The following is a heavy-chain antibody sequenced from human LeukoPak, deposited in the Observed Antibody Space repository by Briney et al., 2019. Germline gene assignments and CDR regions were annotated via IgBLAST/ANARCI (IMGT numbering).Heavy chain of an antibody. V-gene: IGHV1-46*01. CDR2: NNPSGGST. J-gene: IGHJ6*03. CDR3: ARGMRYYYYRDV. CDR1: GYTFTSYY. Sequence: ASVKLSCTASGYTFTSYYMHWVRQAPGKGLEWMGVNNPSGGSTNYAQTFKGRVTMTRGMSKSTVYMELSSLRSEDTAVYYCARGMRYYYYRDVWGKGNTVTVSS.